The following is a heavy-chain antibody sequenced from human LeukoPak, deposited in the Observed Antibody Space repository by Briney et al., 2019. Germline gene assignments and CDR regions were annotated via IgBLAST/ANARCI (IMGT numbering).Heavy chain of an antibody. Sequence: ASVKVSCKASGYTFTSNYMHWVRQAPGQGLEWMGMINPSSGSPRYARTVQGRVTMTRDTSTSTVYMEMSSLRSEDTAVYYCARDRGRTMLVDHWGQGTLDTVSS. CDR2: INPSSGSP. CDR1: GYTFTSNY. V-gene: IGHV1-46*01. D-gene: IGHD1-7*01. CDR3: ARDRGRTMLVDH. J-gene: IGHJ5*02.